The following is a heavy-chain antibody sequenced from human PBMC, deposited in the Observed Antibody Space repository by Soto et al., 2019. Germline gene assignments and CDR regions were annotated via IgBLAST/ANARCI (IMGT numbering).Heavy chain of an antibody. J-gene: IGHJ4*02. CDR1: GFTFRHYS. V-gene: IGHV3-48*02. Sequence: PGGSLRLSCAASGFTFRHYSMHWVRQAPGKGLEWVAYISTSSSPRYYADSVKGRFTISRDNDRKSIYLEMSSLRDEDTAIYYCARDALPYYHSDGRHAGWRPGTLVTVS. D-gene: IGHD2-15*01. CDR3: ARDALPYYHSDGRHAG. CDR2: ISTSSSPR.